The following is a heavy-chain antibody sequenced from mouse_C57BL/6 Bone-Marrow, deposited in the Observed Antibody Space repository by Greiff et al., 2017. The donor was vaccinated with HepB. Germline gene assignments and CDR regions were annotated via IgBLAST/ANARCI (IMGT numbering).Heavy chain of an antibody. Sequence: LEESGAELVRPGTSVKMSCKASGYTFTNYWIGWAKQRPGHGLEWIGDIYPGGGYTNYNEKFKGKATLTADKSSSTAYMQFSSLTSEDSAIYYCARRDPWDSYYFDYWGQGTTLTVSS. J-gene: IGHJ2*01. D-gene: IGHD4-1*01. CDR1: GYTFTNYW. V-gene: IGHV1-63*01. CDR3: ARRDPWDSYYFDY. CDR2: IYPGGGYT.